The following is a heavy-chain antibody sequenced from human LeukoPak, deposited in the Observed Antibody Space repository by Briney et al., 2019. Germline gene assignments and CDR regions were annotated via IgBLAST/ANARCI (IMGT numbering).Heavy chain of an antibody. V-gene: IGHV1-8*01. J-gene: IGHJ5*02. D-gene: IGHD3-9*01. CDR1: GYTFTSYD. Sequence: ASVKVSCKASGYTFTSYDINWVRQAPGQGLEWMGWMNPNSGNTGYAQKFQGRVTMTRNTSISTAYMELSSLRSEDTAVYYCARGQPAAQLRYFDWLLKSHPESVWFDPWGQGTLVTVSS. CDR3: ARGQPAAQLRYFDWLLKSHPESVWFDP. CDR2: MNPNSGNT.